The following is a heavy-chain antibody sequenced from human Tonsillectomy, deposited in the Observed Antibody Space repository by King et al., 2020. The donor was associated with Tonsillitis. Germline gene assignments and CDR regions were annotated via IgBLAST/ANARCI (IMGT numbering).Heavy chain of an antibody. V-gene: IGHV3-33*05. J-gene: IGHJ6*02. CDR2: IAYDGSNS. D-gene: IGHD3-9*01. CDR1: GFSFSSYV. Sequence: VQLVESGGGVVQPGRSLRLSCAASGFSFSSYVIHWVRQAPGKGLEWVAVIAYDGSNSYYADSVKGRFTISRDNSKNTLYLQMNSRRAEDTAVYYCARDYYNTGDYSNAMDVWGQGTTVTVSS. CDR3: ARDYYNTGDYSNAMDV.